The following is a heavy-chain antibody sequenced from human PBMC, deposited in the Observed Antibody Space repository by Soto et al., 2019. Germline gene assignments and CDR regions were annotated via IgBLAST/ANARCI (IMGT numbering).Heavy chain of an antibody. J-gene: IGHJ4*02. CDR1: GFTFSSYA. Sequence: PGGSLRLSCAASGFTFSSYAMSWVRQAPGKGLEWVSAISGSGGSTYYADSVKGRFTISRDNSKNTLYLQMNSLRAEDTAVYYCAKDQDYYDSSSQDYWGQGTLVTVSS. D-gene: IGHD3-22*01. CDR3: AKDQDYYDSSSQDY. CDR2: ISGSGGST. V-gene: IGHV3-23*01.